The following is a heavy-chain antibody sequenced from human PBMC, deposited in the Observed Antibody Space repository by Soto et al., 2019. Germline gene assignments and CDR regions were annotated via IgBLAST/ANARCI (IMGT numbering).Heavy chain of an antibody. CDR3: ASHYDSSGYYHDY. V-gene: IGHV3-53*01. Sequence: GGSLRLSCAASGFTVSSNYMSWVRQAPGKGLEWVSVIYSGGSTYYADSVKGRFTISRDNSKNTLYLQMNSLRAEDTAVYYCASHYDSSGYYHDYWGQGTLVTVSS. J-gene: IGHJ4*02. CDR1: GFTVSSNY. CDR2: IYSGGST. D-gene: IGHD3-22*01.